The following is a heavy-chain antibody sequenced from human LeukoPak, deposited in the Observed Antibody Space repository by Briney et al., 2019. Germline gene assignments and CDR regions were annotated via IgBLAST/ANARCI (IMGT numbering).Heavy chain of an antibody. CDR1: GVSISNYY. V-gene: IGHV4-59*01. Sequence: SETLSLTCTVSGVSISNYYWSWIRQPPGKGLEWIGYIYYSGSINYNPSLKSRVTISVDTSKNQFSLKLTSVTAADTAVYYCVRGERLGLDYWGQGTLVTVSS. CDR3: VRGERLGLDY. CDR2: IYYSGSI. D-gene: IGHD1-26*01. J-gene: IGHJ4*02.